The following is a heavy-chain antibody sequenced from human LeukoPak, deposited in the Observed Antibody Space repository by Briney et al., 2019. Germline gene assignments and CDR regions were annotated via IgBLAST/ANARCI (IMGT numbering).Heavy chain of an antibody. CDR2: ISGSGGST. CDR1: GFTFSSYS. CDR3: AKGQKNWVRGVIIYYYYMDV. V-gene: IGHV3-23*01. Sequence: PGGSLRLSCAASGFTFSSYSMNWVRQAPGKGLEWVSAISGSGGSTYYADSVKGRFTISRDNSKNTLYLQMNSLRAEDTAVYYCAKGQKNWVRGVIIYYYYMDVWGKGTTVTISS. J-gene: IGHJ6*03. D-gene: IGHD3-10*01.